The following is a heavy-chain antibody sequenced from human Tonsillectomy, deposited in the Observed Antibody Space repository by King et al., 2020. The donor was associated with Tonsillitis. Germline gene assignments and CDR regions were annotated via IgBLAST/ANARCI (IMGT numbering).Heavy chain of an antibody. CDR1: GGTFSSYA. CDR2: ITSIFGTA. V-gene: IGHV1-69*01. Sequence: VQLVESGAEVKKPGSSVKVSCKASGGTFSSYAISWVRQAPGQGLEWMGGITSIFGTANYAQKFQGRVTITADESTSTAYMELSSLRSEDTAVYYCASIPTGDWSGWFDPWGQGTLVTVSS. J-gene: IGHJ5*02. CDR3: ASIPTGDWSGWFDP. D-gene: IGHD7-27*01.